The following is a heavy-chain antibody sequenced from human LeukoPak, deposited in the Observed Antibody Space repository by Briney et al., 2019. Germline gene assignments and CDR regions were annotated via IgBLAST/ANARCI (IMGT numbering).Heavy chain of an antibody. CDR3: ARAGGSYYGD. CDR2: IIASGGST. Sequence: GGSLRLSCAASGFTFSRYGMSWVRQSPGKGLEWVSAIIASGGSTYHADSVKGRFTISRDNAKNTLYLQMNSLRVEDTAVYYCARAGGSYYGDWGQGTLVTVSS. V-gene: IGHV3-23*01. J-gene: IGHJ4*02. D-gene: IGHD1-26*01. CDR1: GFTFSRYG.